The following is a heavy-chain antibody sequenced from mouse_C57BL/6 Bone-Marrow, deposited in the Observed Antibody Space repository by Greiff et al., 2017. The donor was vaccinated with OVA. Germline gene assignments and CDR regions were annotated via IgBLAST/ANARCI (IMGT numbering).Heavy chain of an antibody. CDR3: ARHTGLYYAMDY. CDR1: GFTFSDYY. V-gene: IGHV5-12*01. J-gene: IGHJ4*01. D-gene: IGHD4-1*01. Sequence: EVKLVESGGGLVQPGGSLKLSCAASGFTFSDYYMYWVRRTPEERLEWVAYISNGGGSTFYPDTVQGRFTISRDHAKNPLYLQMSRLKSEDTAMYYCARHTGLYYAMDYWGQGTSVTVSS. CDR2: ISNGGGST.